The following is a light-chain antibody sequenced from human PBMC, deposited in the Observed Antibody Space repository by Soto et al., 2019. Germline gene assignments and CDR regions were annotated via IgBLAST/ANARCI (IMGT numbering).Light chain of an antibody. Sequence: DILMTQSPSTLSASVGDRVTITCRASQSINSCLAWYQQKPGKAPKLLIYDASNLASGVPSRFSGSGSGTEFTLTISSLQPDDFATYYCQHYISFLTFGGGNKVELK. V-gene: IGKV1-5*01. CDR3: QHYISFLT. CDR1: QSINSC. J-gene: IGKJ4*01. CDR2: DAS.